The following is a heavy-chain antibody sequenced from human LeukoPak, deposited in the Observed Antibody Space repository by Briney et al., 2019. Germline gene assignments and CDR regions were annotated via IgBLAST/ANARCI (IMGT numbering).Heavy chain of an antibody. Sequence: GGSLRLSCAASGFTFSSYAMSWVRQAPGKGLEWVSAISGSGGSTYYADSVKGRFTISRDNSKHTLYLQMNSLRAEDTAVYYCAKDLLNYYDSSGYYGTTNFDYWGQGTLVTVSS. CDR2: ISGSGGST. CDR1: GFTFSSYA. D-gene: IGHD3-22*01. J-gene: IGHJ4*02. CDR3: AKDLLNYYDSSGYYGTTNFDY. V-gene: IGHV3-23*01.